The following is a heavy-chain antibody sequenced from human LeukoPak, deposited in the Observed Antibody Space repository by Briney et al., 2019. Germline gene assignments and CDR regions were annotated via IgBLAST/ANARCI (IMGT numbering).Heavy chain of an antibody. CDR3: ASDRPKYCTNGVCLGSFDY. V-gene: IGHV4-59*12. CDR1: GGSISSYY. CDR2: IYYSGST. D-gene: IGHD2-8*01. Sequence: PSETLSLTCTVSGGSISSYYWSWIRQPPGKGLEWIGYIYYSGSTNYNPSLKSRVTISVDTSKNQFSLKLSSVTAADTAMYYCASDRPKYCTNGVCLGSFDYWGQGTLVTVSS. J-gene: IGHJ4*02.